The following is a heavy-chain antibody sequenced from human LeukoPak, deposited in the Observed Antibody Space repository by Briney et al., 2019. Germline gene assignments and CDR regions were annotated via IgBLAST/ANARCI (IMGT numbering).Heavy chain of an antibody. Sequence: ASVKVSCKVSGYTLTELSMHWVRQAPGQGLEWMGRIYPNTGGTNYAQDFQGRVTLTRDTSISTVYMQLNRLNSDDTAIYYCGRGNGYGLDYWGQGTLVTVSS. CDR1: GYTLTELS. D-gene: IGHD5-18*01. V-gene: IGHV1-2*06. CDR2: IYPNTGGT. CDR3: GRGNGYGLDY. J-gene: IGHJ4*02.